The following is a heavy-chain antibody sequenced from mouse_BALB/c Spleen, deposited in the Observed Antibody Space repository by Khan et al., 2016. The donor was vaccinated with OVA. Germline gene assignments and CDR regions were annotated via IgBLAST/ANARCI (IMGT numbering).Heavy chain of an antibody. Sequence: QVQLQQPGAELMKPGASVKISCKATGYTFSSYWIEWVKQRPGHGIEWFGEILPGRGNSNNNEKFKGKATFTADTSSNISYMQLKCLTSEDSAVYYCAREAGTTYGMDYWGQGTSVTVSS. CDR3: AREAGTTYGMDY. CDR2: ILPGRGNS. D-gene: IGHD4-1*01. J-gene: IGHJ4*01. CDR1: GYTFSSYW. V-gene: IGHV1-9*01.